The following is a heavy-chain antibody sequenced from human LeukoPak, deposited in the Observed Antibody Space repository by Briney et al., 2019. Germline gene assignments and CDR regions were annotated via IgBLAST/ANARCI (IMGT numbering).Heavy chain of an antibody. CDR3: ATATPYDFWSGYSHYYMDV. CDR1: GGSFSSYY. CDR2: IYYSGST. J-gene: IGHJ6*03. Sequence: PSETLSLTCAVYGGSFSSYYWSWIRQPPGKGLEWIGYIYYSGSTNYNPSLKSRVTISVDTSKNQFSLKLSSVTAADTAVYYCATATPYDFWSGYSHYYMDVWGKGTTVTVSS. D-gene: IGHD3-3*01. V-gene: IGHV4-59*01.